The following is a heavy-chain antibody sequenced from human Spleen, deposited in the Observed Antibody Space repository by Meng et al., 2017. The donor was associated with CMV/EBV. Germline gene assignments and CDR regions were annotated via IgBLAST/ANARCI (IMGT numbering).Heavy chain of an antibody. CDR1: GFPFRTYA. J-gene: IGHJ4*02. V-gene: IGHV3-30-3*02. Sequence: GESLKISCAASGFPFRTYAMHWVRQAPGKGREWVAVISSDGNFQHYADSLKGRFTISRDNSKNTLYLQMNSLRAEDTAVYYCAKEWAPHEHFDYWGQGTLVTV. CDR2: ISSDGNFQ. CDR3: AKEWAPHEHFDY.